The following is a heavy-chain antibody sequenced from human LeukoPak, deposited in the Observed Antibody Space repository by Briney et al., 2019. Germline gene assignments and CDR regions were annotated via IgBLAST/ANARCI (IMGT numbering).Heavy chain of an antibody. Sequence: PGGSLRLSCAVSGFTFSSYAMSWVRQAPGKGLEWVSAISGSGGSTYYADSVKGRFTISRDNSKNTLYLQMNSLRAEDTAVYYCAKGLSLGYCSSTSCSEYLQHWGQGTLVTVSS. CDR3: AKGLSLGYCSSTSCSEYLQH. J-gene: IGHJ1*01. V-gene: IGHV3-23*01. CDR2: ISGSGGST. D-gene: IGHD2-2*01. CDR1: GFTFSSYA.